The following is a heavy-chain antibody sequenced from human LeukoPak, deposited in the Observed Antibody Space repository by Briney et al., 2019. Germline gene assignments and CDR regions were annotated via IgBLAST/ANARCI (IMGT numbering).Heavy chain of an antibody. Sequence: SQTLSLTCTVSGGSISSGSYYWSWIRQPAGKGLEWIGRIYTSGSTNYNPSLKSRVTISVDTSKNQFSLKLSSVTAADTAVYYCARERYCSGGSCSPVMNWGQGTLVTVSS. J-gene: IGHJ4*02. CDR2: IYTSGST. CDR3: ARERYCSGGSCSPVMN. CDR1: GGSISSGSYY. V-gene: IGHV4-61*02. D-gene: IGHD2-15*01.